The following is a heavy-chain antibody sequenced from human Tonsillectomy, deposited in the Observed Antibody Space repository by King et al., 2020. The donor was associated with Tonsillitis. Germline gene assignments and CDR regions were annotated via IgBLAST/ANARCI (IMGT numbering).Heavy chain of an antibody. CDR2: IKQDGSEQ. V-gene: IGHV3-7*03. CDR3: AREGVLEGAVDDASDI. Sequence: EVQLVESGGGLVQPGGSLRLSCVASGFTFNLHYMTWVRQAPGKGLEWVANIKQDGSEQFYADSVKGRFTISRDNARNSLYLQMSSLTVEDTAVYYCAREGVLEGAVDDASDIWGPGTLVSVSS. J-gene: IGHJ3*02. D-gene: IGHD3-16*01. CDR1: GFTFNLHY.